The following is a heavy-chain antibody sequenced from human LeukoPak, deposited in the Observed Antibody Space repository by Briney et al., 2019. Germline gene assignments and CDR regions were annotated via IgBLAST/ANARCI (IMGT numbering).Heavy chain of an antibody. CDR3: ARDQGYSYGALDY. Sequence: PSETLSLTCAVSGGSISSSNWWSWVRQPPGKGLEWIGYIYYSGSTTYNPSLKSRVTISIDTSKNQLSLKLRSVTAADTAVYSCARDQGYSYGALDYWGQGTLVTVSS. CDR2: IYYSGST. J-gene: IGHJ4*02. V-gene: IGHV4-4*02. D-gene: IGHD5-18*01. CDR1: GGSISSSNW.